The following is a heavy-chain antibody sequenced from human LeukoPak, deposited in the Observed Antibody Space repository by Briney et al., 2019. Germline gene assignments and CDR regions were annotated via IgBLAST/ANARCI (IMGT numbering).Heavy chain of an antibody. V-gene: IGHV4-59*04. CDR2: IYYSGST. D-gene: IGHD1-26*01. CDR1: GGSISSYY. J-gene: IGHJ4*02. CDR3: VSYVVGATVSDY. Sequence: PSETLSLTCTVSGGSISSYYWSWIRQPPGKGLEWIGYIYYSGSTNYNPSLKSRATMSVDTSKNQFSLKLSSVTAADTAVYYCVSYVVGATVSDYWGQGTLVTVSS.